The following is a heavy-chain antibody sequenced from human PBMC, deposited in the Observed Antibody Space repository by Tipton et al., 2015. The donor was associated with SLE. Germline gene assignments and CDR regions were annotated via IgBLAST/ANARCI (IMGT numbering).Heavy chain of an antibody. V-gene: IGHV4-59*11. Sequence: LRLSCTVSGGSISSHYWSWIRQPPGKGLEWIGSIYYSGSTYYNPSLKSRVTISVDTSKNQFSLKLSSVTAADTAVYYCAREYYDFWSGSSGAFDIWGQGTMVTVSS. J-gene: IGHJ3*02. CDR2: IYYSGST. CDR1: GGSISSHY. D-gene: IGHD3-3*01. CDR3: AREYYDFWSGSSGAFDI.